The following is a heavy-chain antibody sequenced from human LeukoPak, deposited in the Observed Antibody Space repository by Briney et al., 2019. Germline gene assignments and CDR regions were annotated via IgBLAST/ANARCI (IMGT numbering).Heavy chain of an antibody. J-gene: IGHJ4*02. Sequence: PSETLSLTCAVYGGSFSGYYWSWIRQPPGKGLEWIGEINHSGSTNYNPSLKSRVTISVDTSKNQFSLKLSSVTAADTAVYYCARDRYSSSRANFDYWGQGTLATVSS. D-gene: IGHD6-13*01. CDR1: GGSFSGYY. V-gene: IGHV4-34*01. CDR2: INHSGST. CDR3: ARDRYSSSRANFDY.